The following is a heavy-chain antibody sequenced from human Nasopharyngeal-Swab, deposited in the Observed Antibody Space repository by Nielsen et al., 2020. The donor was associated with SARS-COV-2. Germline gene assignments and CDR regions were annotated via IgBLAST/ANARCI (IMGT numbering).Heavy chain of an antibody. V-gene: IGHV3-23*01. CDR1: GFTFSSYA. CDR2: ISGSGGST. D-gene: IGHD3-22*01. J-gene: IGHJ4*02. Sequence: GGSLRLSCAASGFTFSSYAMSWVRQAPGKGLEWVSGISGSGGSTYYADSVKGRFTISRDNSKHTLYLQMNSLRAEDTAVYYCAKEGGPTTIVVVIPYYFDYWGQGTLVTVSS. CDR3: AKEGGPTTIVVVIPYYFDY.